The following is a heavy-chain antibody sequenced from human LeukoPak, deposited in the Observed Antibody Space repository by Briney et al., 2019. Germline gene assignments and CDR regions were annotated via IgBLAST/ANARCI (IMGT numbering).Heavy chain of an antibody. J-gene: IGHJ4*02. D-gene: IGHD3-22*01. V-gene: IGHV3-48*04. Sequence: GGSLRLSCAASGFTFSSYSMNWVRQAPGKGLEWVSYISSSGSTIYYADSVKGRFTISRDNAKNSLYLQMNSLRAEDTAVYYCARDKEDYYDSSGYPDYWGQGTLVTVSS. CDR2: ISSSGSTI. CDR1: GFTFSSYS. CDR3: ARDKEDYYDSSGYPDY.